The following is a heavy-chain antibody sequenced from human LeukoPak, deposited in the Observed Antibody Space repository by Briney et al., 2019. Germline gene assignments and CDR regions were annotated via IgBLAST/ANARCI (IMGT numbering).Heavy chain of an antibody. CDR3: ARSAETNCGGDCYSFDY. Sequence: ASVKVSCKASGYTFTDYYIHWVRQAPGQGLEWMGWINPNSGGTNYARKFQDRVTMTRDTSISTAYMELSRLRSDDTAVYYCARSAETNCGGDCYSFDYWGQGTLVTVSS. D-gene: IGHD2-21*01. J-gene: IGHJ4*02. CDR2: INPNSGGT. CDR1: GYTFTDYY. V-gene: IGHV1-2*02.